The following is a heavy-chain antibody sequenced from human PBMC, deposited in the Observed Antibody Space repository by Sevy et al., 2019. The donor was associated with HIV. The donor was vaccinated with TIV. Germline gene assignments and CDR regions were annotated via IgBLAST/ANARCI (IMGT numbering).Heavy chain of an antibody. J-gene: IGHJ5*02. V-gene: IGHV4-38-2*02. CDR2: IYHSGST. CDR3: AAAPNYYRSGSYYLEWFDP. D-gene: IGHD3-10*01. Sequence: SEILSLTCTVSGYSISSGYYWGWIRQPPGKGLEWIGSIYHSGSTYYNPSLKSRVTISVDTSKNLFSLKLSSVTAADTAVYYCAAAPNYYRSGSYYLEWFDPWGQGTLVTVSS. CDR1: GYSISSGYY.